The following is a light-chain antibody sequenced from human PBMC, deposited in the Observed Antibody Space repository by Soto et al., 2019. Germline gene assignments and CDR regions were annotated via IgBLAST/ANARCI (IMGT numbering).Light chain of an antibody. CDR2: NVY. J-gene: IGLJ1*01. CDR1: SSDVGAYNF. V-gene: IGLV2-14*03. CDR3: IAYTVSRTYV. Sequence: QSALTQPASVSGSPGQSITISCTGTSSDVGAYNFVSWHQQHPGKAPKLMIYNVYDRPSGISYRFSGSKSGNTASLTISGLQGEDEADYYCIAYTVSRTYVFGPGTKLTVL.